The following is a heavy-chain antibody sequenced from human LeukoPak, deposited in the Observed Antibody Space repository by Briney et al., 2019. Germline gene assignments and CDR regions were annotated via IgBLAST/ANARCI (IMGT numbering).Heavy chain of an antibody. CDR3: ARAYYDILTGYLYNWFDP. Sequence: ASVKVSCKASGHTFTGYYMHWVRQAPGQGLEWMGRINPNSGGTNYAQKFQGRVTMTRDTSISTAYMELSRLRSDDTAVYYCARAYYDILTGYLYNWFDPWGQGTLVTVSS. CDR1: GHTFTGYY. CDR2: INPNSGGT. D-gene: IGHD3-9*01. V-gene: IGHV1-2*06. J-gene: IGHJ5*02.